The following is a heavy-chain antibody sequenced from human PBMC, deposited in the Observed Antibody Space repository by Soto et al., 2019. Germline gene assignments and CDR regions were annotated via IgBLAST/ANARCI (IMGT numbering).Heavy chain of an antibody. CDR2: INHSGST. V-gene: IGHV4-34*01. CDR3: TRGKTYCSGGSCYEQFDY. CDR1: GGSFSGYY. Sequence: SETLSLTCAVYGGSFSGYYWSWSWIRQPPGKRLEWIGEINHSGSTNYNPSLTSRVTMSVDTSKNQFSLKLSSVTAADTAVYYCTRGKTYCSGGSCYEQFDYWGQGALVTVSS. J-gene: IGHJ4*02. D-gene: IGHD2-15*01.